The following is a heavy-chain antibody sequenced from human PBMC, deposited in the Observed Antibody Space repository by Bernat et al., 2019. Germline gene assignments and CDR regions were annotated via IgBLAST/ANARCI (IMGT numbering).Heavy chain of an antibody. V-gene: IGHV4-39*01. CDR2: IYYSGST. CDR3: ARLPTVGRVVPAASFDS. D-gene: IGHD2-2*01. CDR1: GGSISSSSYY. J-gene: IGHJ4*02. Sequence: QLQLQESGPGLVKPSETLSLTCTVSGGSISSSSYYWGWIRQPPGKGLEWIGSIYYSGSTYYNPSLKSRVTISVDTSKNQLSLKLSSVTAADTAVYYCARLPTVGRVVPAASFDSWGQGTLVTVSP.